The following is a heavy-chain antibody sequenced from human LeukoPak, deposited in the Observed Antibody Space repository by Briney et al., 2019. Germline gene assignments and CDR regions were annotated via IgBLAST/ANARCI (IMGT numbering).Heavy chain of an antibody. D-gene: IGHD2-15*01. CDR3: AREIVAATDYYYGMDV. CDR2: ISSSSSYI. Sequence: PGGSLRLSCAASGFTFSSYSMTWVRQAPGKGLEWVSSISSSSSYIYYADSVKGRFTISRDNAKTSLYLQMNSLRAEDTAVYYCAREIVAATDYYYGMDVWGQGTTVTVSS. V-gene: IGHV3-21*01. J-gene: IGHJ6*02. CDR1: GFTFSSYS.